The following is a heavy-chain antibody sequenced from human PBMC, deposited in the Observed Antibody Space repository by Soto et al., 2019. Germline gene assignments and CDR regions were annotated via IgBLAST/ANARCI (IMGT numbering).Heavy chain of an antibody. D-gene: IGHD2-2*01. CDR1: GFTFSSYG. CDR3: ASLDIVVVPAASDAFDI. CDR2: IWYDGSNK. Sequence: GGPLRLSCAASGFTFSSYGMRWVRKAPGKGLEWVAVIWYDGSNKYYADSVKGRFTISRDNSKNTLYLQMNSLRAEDTAVYYCASLDIVVVPAASDAFDIWGQGTMVTVS. V-gene: IGHV3-33*01. J-gene: IGHJ3*02.